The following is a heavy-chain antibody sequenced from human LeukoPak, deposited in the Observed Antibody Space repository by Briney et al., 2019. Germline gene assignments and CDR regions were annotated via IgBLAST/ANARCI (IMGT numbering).Heavy chain of an antibody. Sequence: ASVKVSCKASGYTFTGYYMHWVRQARGQRLEWIGWIVVGSGNTNYAQKFQERVTITRDMSTSTAYMELSSLRAEDTTVYYCARGGVGATEFDYWGQGTLVTVSS. CDR1: GYTFTGYY. CDR2: IVVGSGNT. V-gene: IGHV1-58*02. J-gene: IGHJ4*02. CDR3: ARGGVGATEFDY. D-gene: IGHD1-26*01.